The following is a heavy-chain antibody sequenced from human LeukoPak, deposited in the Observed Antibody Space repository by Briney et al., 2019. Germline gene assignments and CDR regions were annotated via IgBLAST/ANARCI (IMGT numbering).Heavy chain of an antibody. CDR2: IGGSGSST. J-gene: IGHJ4*02. CDR3: AKSPRGYSYGSTAFYYFDY. D-gene: IGHD5-18*01. CDR1: GFTFSNYA. Sequence: GGSLRLSCAASGFTFSNYAMSWVRQAPGKGLEWVSAIGGSGSSTYYADSVKGRFTISRDNSKNTLSLQMNSLRAEDTAVYYCAKSPRGYSYGSTAFYYFDYWGQGTLVTVSS. V-gene: IGHV3-23*01.